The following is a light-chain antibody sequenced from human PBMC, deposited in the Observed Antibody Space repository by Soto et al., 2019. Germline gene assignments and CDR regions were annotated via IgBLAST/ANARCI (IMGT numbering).Light chain of an antibody. CDR3: QQRTNWLWT. Sequence: DIELTQFPATVSLSPGERATLSCRASQSVRTSLAWYQQKPGQAPRLLIHDASKRATGTPARFSGSWSGTDFTLTISTLEPEDFALYYGQQRTNWLWTFGPGTNVE. V-gene: IGKV3-11*01. CDR1: QSVRTS. J-gene: IGKJ1*01. CDR2: DAS.